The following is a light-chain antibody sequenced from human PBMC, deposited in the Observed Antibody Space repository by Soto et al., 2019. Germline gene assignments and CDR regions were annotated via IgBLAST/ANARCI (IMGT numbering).Light chain of an antibody. J-gene: IGLJ1*01. Sequence: QSVLTQPASVSGSPGQSITISCSGTSSDVGGYKYVSWYQQHPGKAPKLMIYEGIKRPSGVSNRFSGSKSGNTAFLTISGLQAEDEADYYCCSYAGSGTDNYVFGSGTKLTVL. CDR1: SSDVGGYKY. V-gene: IGLV2-23*01. CDR3: CSYAGSGTDNYV. CDR2: EGI.